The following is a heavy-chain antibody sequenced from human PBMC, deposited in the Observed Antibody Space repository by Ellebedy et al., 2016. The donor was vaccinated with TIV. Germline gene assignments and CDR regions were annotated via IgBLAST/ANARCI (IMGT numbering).Heavy chain of an antibody. V-gene: IGHV3-23*01. J-gene: IGHJ4*02. Sequence: GESLKISCAASGFTFSSYAMTWVRQAPGKGLEWVSLISGPDGRTFHADSVKGRFTISRDNSNNTLFLHMNRLRAEDTAIYYCAKDLSHRYYFDSWGQGTPVTVSS. CDR1: GFTFSSYA. CDR3: AKDLSHRYYFDS. CDR2: ISGPDGRT.